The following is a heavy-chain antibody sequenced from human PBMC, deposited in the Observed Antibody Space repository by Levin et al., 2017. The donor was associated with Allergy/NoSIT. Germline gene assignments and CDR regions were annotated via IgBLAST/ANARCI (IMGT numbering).Heavy chain of an antibody. Sequence: PSETLSLTCAVSGGSVTSRNWWFWVRQPPGKGLEWIGEIFHTGTTNYNPSLESRVTISVDKSKDQFSLKLSSVTAADTAVYYCATNSDASGWYGRGSWGQGTLVTVSS. CDR2: IFHTGTT. CDR3: ATNSDASGWYGRGS. CDR1: GGSVTSRNW. D-gene: IGHD6-19*01. J-gene: IGHJ5*02. V-gene: IGHV4-4*02.